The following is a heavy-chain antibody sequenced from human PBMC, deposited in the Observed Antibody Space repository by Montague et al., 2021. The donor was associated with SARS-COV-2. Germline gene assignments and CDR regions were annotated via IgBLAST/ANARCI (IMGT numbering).Heavy chain of an antibody. V-gene: IGHV4-34*01. CDR3: AGGILLRYFDWTYYYYGMDV. D-gene: IGHD3-9*01. CDR2: INHSGST. Sequence: SETLSLTCAVYGGSFSGYYWSWIRQPPGKGLEWIGEINHSGSTNYNPSLKSRVTISVDTSKNQFSLKLSSVTAADTAVYYWAGGILLRYFDWTYYYYGMDVWGQGTTVTVSS. CDR1: GGSFSGYY. J-gene: IGHJ6*02.